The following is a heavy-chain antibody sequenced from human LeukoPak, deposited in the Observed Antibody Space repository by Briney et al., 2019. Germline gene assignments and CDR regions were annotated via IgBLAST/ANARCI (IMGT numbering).Heavy chain of an antibody. J-gene: IGHJ5*02. CDR1: GFTFGSYW. D-gene: IGHD3-10*01. V-gene: IGHV3-7*01. CDR2: IKQDGSEK. Sequence: GGSLRLSCAASGFTFGSYWMSWVRQAPGKGLEWVANIKQDGSEKNYVDSVKGRFTISRDNAKNSLYLQMNSLRAEDTAVYYCARGTSGVRGAKNWFDPWGQGTLVTVSS. CDR3: ARGTSGVRGAKNWFDP.